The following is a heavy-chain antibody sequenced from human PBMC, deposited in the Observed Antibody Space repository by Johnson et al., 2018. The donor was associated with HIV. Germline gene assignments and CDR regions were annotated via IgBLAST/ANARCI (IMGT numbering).Heavy chain of an antibody. J-gene: IGHJ3*02. CDR1: GFSFSSYG. Sequence: QVQLVESGGGVVQPGRSLRLSCAASGFSFSSYGMHWVRQAPGKGLEWVVFIRYDGRNKYYADSVKGRFTISRDNSKNTLYLQMNSLRAEDTAVYYCARDRAWGDNVVVAAYGAFDIWGQGTMVTVSS. CDR2: IRYDGRNK. D-gene: IGHD2-15*01. CDR3: ARDRAWGDNVVVAAYGAFDI. V-gene: IGHV3-30*02.